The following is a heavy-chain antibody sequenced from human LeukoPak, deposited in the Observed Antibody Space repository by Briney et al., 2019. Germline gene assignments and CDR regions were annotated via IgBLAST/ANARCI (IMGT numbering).Heavy chain of an antibody. CDR1: GFTFSSYG. D-gene: IGHD3-9*01. CDR3: ARDDILADESGFDI. Sequence: GRSLRLSWAASGFTFSSYGIHWVRQAPGKGLGRVAVIGSDGRNKFYADSVTGRFTIPRDNSKNTLYLQMNSLRAEDSAVYYCARDDILADESGFDIWGQGTMVAVSS. V-gene: IGHV3-33*01. J-gene: IGHJ3*02. CDR2: IGSDGRNK.